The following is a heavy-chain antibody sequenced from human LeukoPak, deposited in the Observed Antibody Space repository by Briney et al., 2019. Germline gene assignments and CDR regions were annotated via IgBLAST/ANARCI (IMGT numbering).Heavy chain of an antibody. J-gene: IGHJ4*02. CDR1: GGSFSGYY. V-gene: IGHV4-34*01. CDR3: ARTQHYDFWSGYCLFDY. CDR2: INHSGST. Sequence: SETLSLTCAVYGGSFSGYYWSWIRQPPGKGLEWIGEINHSGSTNYYPSLKSRVTISVDTSKNQFSLKLSSVTAADTAVYYCARTQHYDFWSGYCLFDYWGQGTLVTVSS. D-gene: IGHD3-3*01.